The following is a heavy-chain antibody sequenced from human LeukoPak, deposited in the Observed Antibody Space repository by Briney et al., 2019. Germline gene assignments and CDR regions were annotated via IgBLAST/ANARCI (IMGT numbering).Heavy chain of an antibody. CDR3: AKDTDYSNYRWFDP. V-gene: IGHV3-23*01. D-gene: IGHD4-11*01. J-gene: IGHJ5*02. CDR1: GFTFSSYA. CDR2: ISGSGGST. Sequence: PGGSLRLSCAASGFTFSSYAMSWVRQAPGKELEWVSDISGSGGSTYYADSVKGRFTISRDNSKNTLYLQMNGLRAEDTAVYYCAKDTDYSNYRWFDPWGQGILVTVSS.